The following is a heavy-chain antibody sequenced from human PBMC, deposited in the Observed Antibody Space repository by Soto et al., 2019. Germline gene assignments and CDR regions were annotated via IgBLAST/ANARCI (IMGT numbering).Heavy chain of an antibody. CDR3: ARVSWEGIAVAGSGWFDP. Sequence: QVQLQESGPGLVKPSETLSLTCTVSGGSISSYYWSWIRQPPGKGLEWIGYIYYSGSTNYNPSLKSRVTISVDTSKNQFSLKLSSVTAADTAVYYCARVSWEGIAVAGSGWFDPWGQGTLVTGSS. CDR1: GGSISSYY. D-gene: IGHD6-19*01. CDR2: IYYSGST. J-gene: IGHJ5*02. V-gene: IGHV4-59*01.